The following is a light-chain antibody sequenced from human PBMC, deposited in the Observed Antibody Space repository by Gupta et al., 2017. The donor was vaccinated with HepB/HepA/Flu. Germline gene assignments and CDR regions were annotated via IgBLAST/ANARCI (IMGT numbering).Light chain of an antibody. CDR1: QSVSSY. Sequence: EIVLTQSPAPLSLSPGARATLSCRASQSVSSYCAWYQQKPGQAPRLLIYDASNRATGIPARVSGSGSGTDCTLTISSLEPEDFAVYDCQQRSNWPPSITCGQGTRLEIK. CDR3: QQRSNWPPSIT. J-gene: IGKJ5*01. CDR2: DAS. V-gene: IGKV3-11*01.